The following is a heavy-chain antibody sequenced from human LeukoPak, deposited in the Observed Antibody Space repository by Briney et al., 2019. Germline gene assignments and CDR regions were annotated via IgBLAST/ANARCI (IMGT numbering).Heavy chain of an antibody. V-gene: IGHV4-34*01. Sequence: SETLSLTCAVYGGSFSSYYWSWIRQPPGKGLEWIGEINHRGATNYNPSLKSRVTISVDTSKNQLSLKLSSVTAADTAVYYCARSSDSSGYYGGGIIDYWGQGTLVTVSS. CDR2: INHRGAT. J-gene: IGHJ4*02. CDR3: ARSSDSSGYYGGGIIDY. D-gene: IGHD6-19*01. CDR1: GGSFSSYY.